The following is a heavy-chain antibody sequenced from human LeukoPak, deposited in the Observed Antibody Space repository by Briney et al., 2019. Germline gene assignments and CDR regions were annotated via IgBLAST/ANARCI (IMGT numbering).Heavy chain of an antibody. CDR3: ATIAWPGGSGYYL. Sequence: ASVKLSCNVSGYTLTELYMHWVRQAPGKGLEWMGGFHSEYCETLYAQKFQGRVTMTGDTSTDTAYTELRSVRSEDTAVYYCATIAWPGGSGYYLWGQGNLVTVSS. CDR1: GYTLTELY. V-gene: IGHV1-24*01. CDR2: FHSEYCET. D-gene: IGHD3-22*01. J-gene: IGHJ5*02.